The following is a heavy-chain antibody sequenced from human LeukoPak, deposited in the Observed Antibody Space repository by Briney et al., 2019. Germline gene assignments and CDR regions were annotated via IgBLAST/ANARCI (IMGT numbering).Heavy chain of an antibody. Sequence: ASVKVSCKASGYTFTSYDINWVRQAPGQGLEWMGRINPNSGGTNYAQKFQGRVTMTRDTSISTAYMELSRLRSDDTAVYYCAGNYYDSSGYHTSFDYWGQGTLVTVSS. J-gene: IGHJ4*02. V-gene: IGHV1-2*06. CDR1: GYTFTSYD. CDR3: AGNYYDSSGYHTSFDY. CDR2: INPNSGGT. D-gene: IGHD3-22*01.